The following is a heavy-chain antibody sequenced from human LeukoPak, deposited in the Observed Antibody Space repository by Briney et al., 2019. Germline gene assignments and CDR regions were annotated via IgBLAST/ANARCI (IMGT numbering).Heavy chain of an antibody. D-gene: IGHD2-2*01. CDR3: ANHFACGSTSCPPFDS. CDR2: IRSSSSTI. V-gene: IGHV3-48*04. J-gene: IGHJ4*02. Sequence: GGSLRLSCAASGFTFSSYSMNWVRQAPGKGLEWVSYIRSSSSTIYYADSVKGRFTISRDNAKNSLYLQMNSLRVEDTAVYYCANHFACGSTSCPPFDSWGQGTLVTVSS. CDR1: GFTFSSYS.